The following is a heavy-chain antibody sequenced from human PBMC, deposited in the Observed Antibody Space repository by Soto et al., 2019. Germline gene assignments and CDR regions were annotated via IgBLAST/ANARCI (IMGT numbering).Heavy chain of an antibody. J-gene: IGHJ5*02. D-gene: IGHD4-17*01. V-gene: IGHV1-8*01. Sequence: QVQLVQSGAEVRKPGASVKVSCKASGYTFTSYDINWVRQATGQGLEYLGWMSPNSGNTGYVQKFQGRVTMTWDTAITTAYMELSSLRSEDTAVYFCARGVKYGAYPGSFDPWGQGTLVTVSS. CDR3: ARGVKYGAYPGSFDP. CDR2: MSPNSGNT. CDR1: GYTFTSYD.